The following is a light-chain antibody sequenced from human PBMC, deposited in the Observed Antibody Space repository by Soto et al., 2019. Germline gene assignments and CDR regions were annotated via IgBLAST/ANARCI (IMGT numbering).Light chain of an antibody. CDR3: SSYISSSTPGYV. J-gene: IGLJ1*01. CDR2: DVS. Sequence: QSALTQPASVSGSPGQSITISCTGTSSDVGGYNYASWYQQHPGKAPKLMIYDVSNRPSGVSNRFSGSKSGNTASLIISGLQAEDEADYYCSSYISSSTPGYVFGTGTKVTVL. CDR1: SSDVGGYNY. V-gene: IGLV2-14*01.